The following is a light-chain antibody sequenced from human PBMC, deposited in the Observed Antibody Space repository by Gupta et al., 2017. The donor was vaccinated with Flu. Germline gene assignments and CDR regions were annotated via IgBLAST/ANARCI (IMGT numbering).Light chain of an antibody. J-gene: IGLJ1*01. CDR1: SSDVGGYNY. CDR2: DVS. V-gene: IGLV2-11*01. CDR3: CSYAGSYTLFV. Sequence: QSALTQPRSLSGSPGQSVTISCTGTSSDVGGYNYVSWYQQHPGKAPKLMIYDVSKRPSGVPDRFSGSKSGNTASLTISGLQAEEEADYYCCSYAGSYTLFVFGTGTKVTVL.